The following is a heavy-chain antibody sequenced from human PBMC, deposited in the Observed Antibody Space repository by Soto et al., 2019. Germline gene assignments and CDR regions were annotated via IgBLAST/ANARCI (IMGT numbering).Heavy chain of an antibody. CDR2: ISGSGSGT. CDR1: GFTFSSYA. V-gene: IGHV3-23*01. D-gene: IGHD2-15*01. CDR3: AKGPSGGKGFYFDY. J-gene: IGHJ4*02. Sequence: EVQLLESGGGLVQPGGSLRLSCAASGFTFSSYAMNWVRLAPGTGLEWVSSISGSGSGTYYADSVKGRFTISKDNSKNTLYLQVNSLTAEDTALYYCAKGPSGGKGFYFDYWGQGALVTVAS.